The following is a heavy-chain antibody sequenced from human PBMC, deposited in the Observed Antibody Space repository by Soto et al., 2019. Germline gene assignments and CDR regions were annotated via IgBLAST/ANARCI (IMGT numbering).Heavy chain of an antibody. CDR3: TTDLWRIAVVVGSPGYFNP. J-gene: IGHJ5*02. D-gene: IGHD2-21*01. CDR1: GFTFSDAW. Sequence: GGSLRLSCAASGFTFSDAWMSWVRQAPGKGLDWVGRIKSKSDGGTTEYAAPVRGRFNISRDDSKNTLYLQMNSLKTEDTAVYYCTTDLWRIAVVVGSPGYFNPWGQGTPVTVSS. V-gene: IGHV3-15*01. CDR2: IKSKSDGGTT.